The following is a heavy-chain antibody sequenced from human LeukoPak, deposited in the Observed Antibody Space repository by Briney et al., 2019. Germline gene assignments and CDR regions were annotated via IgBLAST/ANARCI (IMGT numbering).Heavy chain of an antibody. J-gene: IGHJ4*02. CDR2: IYPGDSDT. D-gene: IGHD2-15*01. CDR1: GYSFSNDW. V-gene: IGHV5-51*01. Sequence: GESLKISCKGSGYSFSNDWIGWVRQMPGKGLEWMGIIYPGDSDTRYSPSFQGHVTISADTSISTAYLQWSSLGASDTAMYYCARRGYNGGSCYAYWGQGTLVTVSS. CDR3: ARRGYNGGSCYAY.